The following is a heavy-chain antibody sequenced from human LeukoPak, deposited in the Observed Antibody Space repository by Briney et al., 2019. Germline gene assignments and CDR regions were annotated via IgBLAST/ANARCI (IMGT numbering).Heavy chain of an antibody. V-gene: IGHV4-34*01. CDR2: INHSGTT. J-gene: IGHJ3*02. CDR1: GGSFSAYY. D-gene: IGHD6-13*01. Sequence: SETLFLTCAVYGGSFSAYYWSWLGQPPGKGLEWIGEINHSGTTYFNPSLKSRVTISVDTPKKQFSLRLNSVSAADTAVYYCARVAAIGTDPGPFDIWGQGTVVTVSS. CDR3: ARVAAIGTDPGPFDI.